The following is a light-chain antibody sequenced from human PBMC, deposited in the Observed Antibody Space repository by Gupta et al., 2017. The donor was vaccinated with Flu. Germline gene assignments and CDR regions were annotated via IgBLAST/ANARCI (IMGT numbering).Light chain of an antibody. V-gene: IGKV1-5*03. J-gene: IGKJ2*01. CDR3: QQYNGWPYT. Sequence: DIQMTQSPSTLSASVGDRVSITCRASQSITSWLARYQQKPGKAPKLLIYKAASLDSGVPSRFSGSGSGTEFSLTISSLQPDDFATYYCQQYNGWPYTFGQGTKLEIK. CDR1: QSITSW. CDR2: KAA.